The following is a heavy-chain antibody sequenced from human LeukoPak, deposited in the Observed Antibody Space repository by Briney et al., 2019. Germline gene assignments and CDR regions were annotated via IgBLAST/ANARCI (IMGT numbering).Heavy chain of an antibody. V-gene: IGHV3-21*01. J-gene: IGHJ6*03. CDR2: ISSSSDYV. D-gene: IGHD2-15*01. Sequence: TGGSLRLSCAASGFTFSSYNMNWVRQAPGKGLEWVSSISSSSDYVYYADSVKGRFTISRDNAKNSLYLQMNSLRAEGTAVYFCARDIVVVVALMDVWGKGTTVTVSS. CDR1: GFTFSSYN. CDR3: ARDIVVVVALMDV.